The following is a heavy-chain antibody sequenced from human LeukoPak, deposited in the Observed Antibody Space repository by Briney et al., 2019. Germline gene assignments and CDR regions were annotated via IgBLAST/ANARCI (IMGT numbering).Heavy chain of an antibody. CDR2: IYPGDSDT. D-gene: IGHD3/OR15-3a*01. CDR3: ATRAYGFTGRGGFGYYYYYMDV. Sequence: GESLKISCKGSGYSFTSYWIGWVRQMPGKGLEWMGIIYPGDSDTRYSPSFQGQVTISADKSISTAYLQWSSLKASDTAMYYCATRAYGFTGRGGFGYYYYYMDVWGEGTTVTVSS. J-gene: IGHJ6*03. CDR1: GYSFTSYW. V-gene: IGHV5-51*01.